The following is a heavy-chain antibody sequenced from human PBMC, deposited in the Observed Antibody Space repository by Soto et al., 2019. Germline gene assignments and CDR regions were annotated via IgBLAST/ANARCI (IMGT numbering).Heavy chain of an antibody. CDR3: AKDLGVGSDIVVVPAAMSGGMDV. Sequence: PVGSLRLSCAASGGTCSGYGMHWVRQAPGKGLEWVAVISYDGSNKYYADSVKGRFTISRDNSKNTLYLQMNSLRAEDTAVYYCAKDLGVGSDIVVVPAAMSGGMDVWGQAPTVTVSS. J-gene: IGHJ6*02. CDR2: ISYDGSNK. V-gene: IGHV3-30*18. CDR1: GGTCSGYG. D-gene: IGHD2-2*01.